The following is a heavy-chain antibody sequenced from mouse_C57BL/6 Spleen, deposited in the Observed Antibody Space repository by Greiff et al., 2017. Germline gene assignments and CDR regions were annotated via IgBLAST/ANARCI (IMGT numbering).Heavy chain of an antibody. J-gene: IGHJ4*01. Sequence: EVMLVESGGGLVKPGGSLKLSCAASGFTFSSYAMSWVRQTPEKRLEWVATISDGGSYTYYPDNVKGRFTISRDNAKNNLYLQMSHLKSEDTAMYYCARDTDEGAMDYWGQGTSGTVSS. CDR2: ISDGGSYT. V-gene: IGHV5-4*01. CDR3: ARDTDEGAMDY. CDR1: GFTFSSYA. D-gene: IGHD1-1*01.